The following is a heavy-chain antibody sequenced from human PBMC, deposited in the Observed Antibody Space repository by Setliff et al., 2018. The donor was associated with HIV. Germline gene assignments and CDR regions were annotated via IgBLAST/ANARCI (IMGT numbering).Heavy chain of an antibody. CDR1: GGSISSGDYY. V-gene: IGHV4-30-4*08. CDR2: IYYSGST. CDR3: ARGGDYVWGSYRPIDY. D-gene: IGHD3-16*02. Sequence: SETLSLTCTVSGGSISSGDYYWSWIRQPPGKGLEWIGYIYYSGSTYYNPFLKSRVTISVDTSKNQFSLKLSSVTAADTAVYYCARGGDYVWGSYRPIDYWGQGTLVTVSS. J-gene: IGHJ4*02.